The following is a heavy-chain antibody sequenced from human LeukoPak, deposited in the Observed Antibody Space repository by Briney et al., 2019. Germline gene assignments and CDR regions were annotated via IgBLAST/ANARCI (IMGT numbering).Heavy chain of an antibody. Sequence: SVKVSCKASGGTFSSYAISWVRQAPGQGLEWMGGIIPIFGTANYAQKFQGRVTITADESTSTAYMELSSLRSEDTAVYYCARALRFLEWLPDSKRGFDPWGQGTLVTVSS. J-gene: IGHJ5*02. CDR1: GGTFSSYA. CDR3: ARALRFLEWLPDSKRGFDP. V-gene: IGHV1-69*13. D-gene: IGHD3-3*01. CDR2: IIPIFGTA.